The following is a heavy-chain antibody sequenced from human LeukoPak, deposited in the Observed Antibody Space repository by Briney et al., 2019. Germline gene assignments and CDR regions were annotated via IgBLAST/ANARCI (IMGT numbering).Heavy chain of an antibody. CDR3: ARDRIAARRGVDWFDP. Sequence: PSETLSLTCTVSGGSTSSYYWSWIRQPAGKGLEWIGRIYTSGSTNYNPSLKSRVTMSVDTSKNQFSLKLSSVTAADTAVYYCARDRIAARRGVDWFDPWGQGTLVTVSS. D-gene: IGHD6-6*01. CDR2: IYTSGST. V-gene: IGHV4-4*07. CDR1: GGSTSSYY. J-gene: IGHJ5*02.